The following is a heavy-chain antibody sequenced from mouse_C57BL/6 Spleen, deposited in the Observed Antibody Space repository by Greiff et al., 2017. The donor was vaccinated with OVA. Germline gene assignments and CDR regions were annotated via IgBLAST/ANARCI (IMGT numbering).Heavy chain of an antibody. CDR3: ARRGGVYYDYDEWFAY. J-gene: IGHJ3*01. CDR1: GYTFTSYW. V-gene: IGHV1-53*01. Sequence: QVQLQQPGTELVKPGASVKLSCKASGYTFTSYWMHWVKQRPGQGLEWIGNINPSNGGTNYNEKFKSKATLTVDKSSSTAYMQLSSPTSEDSAVYYCARRGGVYYDYDEWFAYWGQGTLVTVSA. CDR2: INPSNGGT. D-gene: IGHD2-4*01.